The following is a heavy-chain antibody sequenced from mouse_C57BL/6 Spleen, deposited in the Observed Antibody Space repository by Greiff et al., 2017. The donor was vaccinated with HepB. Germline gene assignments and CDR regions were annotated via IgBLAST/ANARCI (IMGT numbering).Heavy chain of an antibody. D-gene: IGHD2-2*01. J-gene: IGHJ3*01. Sequence: QVQLKQPGAELVRPGSSVKLSCKASGYTFTSYWMHWVKQRPIQGLEWIGNIDPSDSETHYNQKFKDKATLTVDKSSSTAYMQLSSLTSEDSAVYYCAREVTTGFAYWGQGTLVTVSA. CDR2: IDPSDSET. CDR1: GYTFTSYW. CDR3: AREVTTGFAY. V-gene: IGHV1-52*01.